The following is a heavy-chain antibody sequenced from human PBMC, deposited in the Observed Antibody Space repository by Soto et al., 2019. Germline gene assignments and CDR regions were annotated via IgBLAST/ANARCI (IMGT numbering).Heavy chain of an antibody. J-gene: IGHJ6*03. D-gene: IGHD2-2*01. CDR3: ASGHPRYCSSTSCYDSPNYYYYMDV. CDR2: MNPNSGNT. Sequence: ASVKVSCKASGYTFTSYDINWVRQATGQGLEWMGWMNPNSGNTGYAQKFQGRVTMTRNTSISTAYMELSSLRSEDTAVYYCASGHPRYCSSTSCYDSPNYYYYMDVWGKGTTVTVSS. V-gene: IGHV1-8*01. CDR1: GYTFTSYD.